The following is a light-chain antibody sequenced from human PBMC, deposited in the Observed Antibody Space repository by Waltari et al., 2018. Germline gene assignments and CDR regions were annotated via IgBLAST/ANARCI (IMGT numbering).Light chain of an antibody. Sequence: QSALTQPASVSGSPGQSIAISCTGTGSDVGNYNLFPWYQQHPDKAPKLVICEVSKRPAGVSDRFSVSKSGNTASLTISGLQAEDEADYYCCSYAGTTTFFVFGTGTKVTVI. CDR2: EVS. CDR3: CSYAGTTTFFV. CDR1: GSDVGNYNL. V-gene: IGLV2-23*02. J-gene: IGLJ1*01.